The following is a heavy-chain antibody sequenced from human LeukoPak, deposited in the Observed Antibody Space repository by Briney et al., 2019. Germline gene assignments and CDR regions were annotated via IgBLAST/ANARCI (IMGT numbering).Heavy chain of an antibody. CDR2: ISSSGSTI. V-gene: IGHV3-11*01. CDR3: ARDGYSSSWFRPFDY. Sequence: GGSLRLSCAASGFTFSDYYMSWIRQAPGKGLEWVSYISSSGSTIYYADSVRGRFTISRDNAKNSLYLQMNSLRAEDTAVYYCARDGYSSSWFRPFDYWGQGTLVTVSS. CDR1: GFTFSDYY. J-gene: IGHJ4*02. D-gene: IGHD6-13*01.